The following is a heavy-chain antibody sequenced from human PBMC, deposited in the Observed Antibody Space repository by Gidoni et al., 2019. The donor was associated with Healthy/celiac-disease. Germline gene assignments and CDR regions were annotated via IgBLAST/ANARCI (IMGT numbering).Heavy chain of an antibody. Sequence: EVQLLESCGGLVQPGGSLRLSFAASGFTFSSYAMSWVRQAPGKGLEWVSAISGSGGSTYYADSVKCRFTIARDNSKNTLYLQMNSLRAEDTAVYYCAKPGYSSGWYDFDYWGQGTLVTVSS. V-gene: IGHV3-23*01. CDR1: GFTFSSYA. J-gene: IGHJ4*02. CDR3: AKPGYSSGWYDFDY. CDR2: ISGSGGST. D-gene: IGHD6-19*01.